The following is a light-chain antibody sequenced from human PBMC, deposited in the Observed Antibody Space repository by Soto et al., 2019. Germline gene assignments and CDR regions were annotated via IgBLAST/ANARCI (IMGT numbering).Light chain of an antibody. CDR3: QQCRNWPLT. CDR1: QNVYNN. Sequence: EIVMTQSPANLSVSPGEGATLSCKASQNVYNNLAWYQQRPGQPPRLLIYDASTRATGISARFSGSGYGTEFTLTISSLQSEDFAVYFCQQCRNWPLTFGGGTKVEIK. CDR2: DAS. V-gene: IGKV3-15*01. J-gene: IGKJ4*01.